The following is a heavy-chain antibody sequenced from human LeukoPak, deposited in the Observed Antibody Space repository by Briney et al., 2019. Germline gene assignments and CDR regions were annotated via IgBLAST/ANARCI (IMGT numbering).Heavy chain of an antibody. Sequence: GRSLRLSCAASGFTFSSYAMHWVSQAPGKWMEWVAVIWYDGSNKYYADSVKGRFTISRDHSKNTLYLQMNSLRAEDTAVYYCAKTRGYSSSWYDYWGQGTLVTVSS. J-gene: IGHJ4*02. CDR1: GFTFSSYA. D-gene: IGHD6-13*01. CDR3: AKTRGYSSSWYDY. V-gene: IGHV3-33*06. CDR2: IWYDGSNK.